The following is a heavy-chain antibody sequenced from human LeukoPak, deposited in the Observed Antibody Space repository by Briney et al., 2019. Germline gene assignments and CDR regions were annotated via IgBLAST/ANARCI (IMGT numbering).Heavy chain of an antibody. CDR2: VYYSGST. CDR1: GGSISTYY. CDR3: ARLPRYCSTTTCYLNYIDF. V-gene: IGHV4-59*01. D-gene: IGHD2-2*01. Sequence: SETLSLTCTVSGGSISTYYWSWIRQPPGKGLEWIGYVYYSGSTNCNPSLKSRVTISVDTSKNQYSLKPSSVTAADTAVYYCARLPRYCSTTTCYLNYIDFWGQGTLVTVSS. J-gene: IGHJ4*02.